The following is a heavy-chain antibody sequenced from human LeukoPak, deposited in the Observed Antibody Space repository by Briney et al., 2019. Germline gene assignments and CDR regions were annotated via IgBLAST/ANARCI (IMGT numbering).Heavy chain of an antibody. J-gene: IGHJ4*02. CDR1: GGSFSGYY. CDR2: INYSGST. D-gene: IGHD3-3*01. Sequence: SETLSLTCAVYGGSFSGYYWSWIRQPPGKGLEWIGEINYSGSTNYNPSLKSRVTISVDTSKNQFSLKLSSVTAADTAVHYCARGSPFFPFDYWGQGTLVTVSS. V-gene: IGHV4-34*01. CDR3: ARGSPFFPFDY.